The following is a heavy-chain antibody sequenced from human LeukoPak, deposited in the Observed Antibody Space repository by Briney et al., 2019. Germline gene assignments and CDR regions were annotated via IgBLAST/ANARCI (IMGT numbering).Heavy chain of an antibody. J-gene: IGHJ5*02. CDR1: GFTFDDYA. D-gene: IGHD1-26*01. CDR2: ISGDGGST. V-gene: IGHV3-43*02. CDR3: AKDWHSGSYFPWFDP. Sequence: GGSLRLSCAASGFTFDDYAMHWVRQAPGKGLEWVSLISGDGGSTYYADSVKGRFTISRDNSKNSLYLQMNSLRTEGTALYYCAKDWHSGSYFPWFDPWGQGTLVTVSS.